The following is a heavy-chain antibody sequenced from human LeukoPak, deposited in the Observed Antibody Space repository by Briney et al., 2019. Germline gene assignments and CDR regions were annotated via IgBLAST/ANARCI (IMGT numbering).Heavy chain of an antibody. CDR2: INHSGST. Sequence: SETLSLTCAVYGGSFSGYYWSWIRQPPGKGLEWIGEINHSGSTNHNPSLKSRVTISLDTSKNQFSLKLNSVTAADTAIYYCARAYGSSVHFDYWGQGTLVTVSS. D-gene: IGHD6-6*01. CDR3: ARAYGSSVHFDY. V-gene: IGHV4-34*01. J-gene: IGHJ4*02. CDR1: GGSFSGYY.